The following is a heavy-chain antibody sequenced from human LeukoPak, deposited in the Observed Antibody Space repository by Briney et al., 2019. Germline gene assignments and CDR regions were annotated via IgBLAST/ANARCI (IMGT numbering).Heavy chain of an antibody. J-gene: IGHJ4*02. D-gene: IGHD6-19*01. CDR2: ISSSSSYI. V-gene: IGHV3-21*01. CDR3: ASLDSSGWYPFDY. CDR1: GFPFSSYS. Sequence: GGSLRLSCAASGFPFSSYSMNWVRPAPGKGLEWVSSISSSSSYIYYADSVKGRFTISRDNAKNSLYLQMNSLRAEDTAVYYCASLDSSGWYPFDYWGQGTLVTVSS.